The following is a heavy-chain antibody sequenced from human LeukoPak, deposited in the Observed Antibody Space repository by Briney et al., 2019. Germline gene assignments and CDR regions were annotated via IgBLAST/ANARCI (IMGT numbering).Heavy chain of an antibody. V-gene: IGHV4-30-4*01. CDR1: GGSFSGYY. CDR3: ARGEESRHYYASGSYYPRWFDP. J-gene: IGHJ5*02. Sequence: SETLSLTCAVYGGSFSGYYWSWIRQPPGKGLEWIGYIYYSGSTYYNPSLKSRVTISVDTSKNQFSLKLSSVTAADTAVYYCARGEESRHYYASGSYYPRWFDPGAREPWSPSPQ. D-gene: IGHD3-10*01. CDR2: IYYSGST.